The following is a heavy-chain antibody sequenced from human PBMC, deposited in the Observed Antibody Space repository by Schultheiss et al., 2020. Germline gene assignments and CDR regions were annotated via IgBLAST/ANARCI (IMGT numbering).Heavy chain of an antibody. CDR2: ISWNSGSI. CDR3: AKGTAEALDY. CDR1: GFTFDDYA. D-gene: IGHD2-21*02. V-gene: IGHV3-9*01. J-gene: IGHJ4*02. Sequence: SLRLSCAASGFTFDDYAMHWVRQAPGKGLEWVSGISWNSGSIGYADSVKGRFTISRDNAKNSLYLQMNSLRAEDTALYYCAKGTAEALDYWGQGTLVTVSS.